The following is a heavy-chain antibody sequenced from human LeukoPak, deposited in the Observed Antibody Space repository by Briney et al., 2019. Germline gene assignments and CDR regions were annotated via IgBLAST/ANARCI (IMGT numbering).Heavy chain of an antibody. J-gene: IGHJ4*02. CDR1: GFTFDDYG. Sequence: GGSLRLSCAASGFTFDDYGMSWVRQAPGKGLEWVSGNNWNGGSTGYADSVKGRFTISRDNAKNSLYLQMNSLRAEDTALYYCARKIAAAGEDYFDYWGQGTLVTVSS. CDR3: ARKIAAAGEDYFDY. V-gene: IGHV3-20*04. D-gene: IGHD6-13*01. CDR2: NNWNGGST.